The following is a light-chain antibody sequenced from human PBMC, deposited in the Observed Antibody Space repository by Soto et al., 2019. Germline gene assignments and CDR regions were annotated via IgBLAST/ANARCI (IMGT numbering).Light chain of an antibody. J-gene: IGLJ2*01. Sequence: QAVVTQEPSLTVSPGGTVTLTCASSNGAVTSGHYPYWFQQKPGQAPRTLIYDTSNKHSWTPARFSGSLLGGKPALTLSGAQPEDEAEYFCLLSYGGARRVFGGGTKLTVL. CDR1: NGAVTSGHY. CDR2: DTS. CDR3: LLSYGGARRV. V-gene: IGLV7-46*01.